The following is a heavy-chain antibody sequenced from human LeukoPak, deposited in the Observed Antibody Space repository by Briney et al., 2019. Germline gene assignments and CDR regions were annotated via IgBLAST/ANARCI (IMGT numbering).Heavy chain of an antibody. V-gene: IGHV4-34*01. CDR1: GGSFSGYY. CDR2: INHSGST. J-gene: IGHJ6*03. D-gene: IGHD3-10*01. CDR3: ARARRMVRGGTLYYMDV. Sequence: PSETLSLTCAVYGGSFSGYYWSWIRQPPGKGLEWIGEINHSGSTNSSPYLKSRVTISVDTSKNQFSLKLSSVTAADTAVYYCARARRMVRGGTLYYMDVWGKGTTVTVSS.